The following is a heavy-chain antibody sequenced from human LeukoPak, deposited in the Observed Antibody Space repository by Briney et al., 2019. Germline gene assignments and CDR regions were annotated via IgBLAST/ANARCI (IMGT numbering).Heavy chain of an antibody. J-gene: IGHJ4*02. V-gene: IGHV3-53*01. CDR2: LSSDGNT. CDR3: ARGVEPLAANTLAY. Sequence: GGSLRLSCAASGFTVITNDMTWVRQAPGKGLEWVSVLSSDGNTKYADSVQGRFTISRDNSKNTLYLEMNSLSPDDTAVYYCARGVEPLAANTLAYWGQGTLVTVSS. D-gene: IGHD1-14*01. CDR1: GFTVITND.